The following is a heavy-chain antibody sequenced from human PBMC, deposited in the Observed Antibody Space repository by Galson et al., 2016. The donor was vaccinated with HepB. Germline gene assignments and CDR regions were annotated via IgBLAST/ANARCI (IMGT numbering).Heavy chain of an antibody. D-gene: IGHD3-9*01. CDR3: ARDLTPIL. V-gene: IGHV5-51*01. J-gene: IGHJ4*02. CDR1: GYTFSTYW. Sequence: QSGAEVKKPGESLKISCKASGYTFSTYWIGWVRQMPGKGLEWMGVIYPSDSDTRYSPSFQGQVTIPADKSISTAYLQWNGLKASDAAIYYCARDLTPILWGQGTLVTVSS. CDR2: IYPSDSDT.